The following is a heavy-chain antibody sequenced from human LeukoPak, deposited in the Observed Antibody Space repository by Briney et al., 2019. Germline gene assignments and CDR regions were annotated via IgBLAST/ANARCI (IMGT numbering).Heavy chain of an antibody. J-gene: IGHJ4*02. Sequence: GASVKVSCKASGYTLTSYGISWVRQAPGQGLEWMGWISAYNGNTNYAQKLQGRVTMTTDTSTSTAYMELRSLRSDDTAVYYCARDRGSIAVAGTVYWGQGTLVTVSS. CDR1: GYTLTSYG. CDR2: ISAYNGNT. D-gene: IGHD6-19*01. V-gene: IGHV1-18*01. CDR3: ARDRGSIAVAGTVY.